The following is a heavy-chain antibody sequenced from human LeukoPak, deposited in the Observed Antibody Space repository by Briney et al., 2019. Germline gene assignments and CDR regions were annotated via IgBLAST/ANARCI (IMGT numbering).Heavy chain of an antibody. D-gene: IGHD6-13*01. CDR1: GYTFTSYG. V-gene: IGHV1-18*01. CDR2: ISAYNGNT. CDR3: ARDSLSYPAAGTLY. Sequence: GASVKVSCKASGYTFTSYGISWVRQAPGQGLEWMGWISAYNGNTNYAQKLQGRVTMTTDTSTSTAYMELRSLRSDDTAVYYCARDSLSYPAAGTLYWGQGTLVTVSS. J-gene: IGHJ4*02.